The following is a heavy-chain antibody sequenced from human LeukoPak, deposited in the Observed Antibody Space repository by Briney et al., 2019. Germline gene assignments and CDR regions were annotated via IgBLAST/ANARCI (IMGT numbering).Heavy chain of an antibody. CDR1: GFTFSSYG. V-gene: IGHV3-30*18. CDR3: AKAAEVWYCGAACSSGLDY. D-gene: IGHD2-21*02. J-gene: IGHJ4*02. CDR2: ISYDGSNK. Sequence: PGGSLRLSCAASGFTFSSYGMHWVRQAPGKGLEWVAVISYDGSNKYYADSVKGRFTISRDNSKNTLYLQMNRLRAEDTAVYYCAKAAEVWYCGAACSSGLDYWGQGTLVTVSS.